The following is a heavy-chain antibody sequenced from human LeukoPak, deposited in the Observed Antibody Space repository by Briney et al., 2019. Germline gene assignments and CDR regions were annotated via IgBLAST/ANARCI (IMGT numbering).Heavy chain of an antibody. Sequence: SETLSLTCTVSGGSISSYYWSWIRQPPGKRLEWIGYIYYSGNTNYNPSLKSRVTISVDTSKNQFSLKLNSVTAADTALYYCARQRFLEWYVDYWGQGTLVTVSS. J-gene: IGHJ4*02. CDR2: IYYSGNT. CDR3: ARQRFLEWYVDY. CDR1: GGSISSYY. D-gene: IGHD3-3*01. V-gene: IGHV4-59*08.